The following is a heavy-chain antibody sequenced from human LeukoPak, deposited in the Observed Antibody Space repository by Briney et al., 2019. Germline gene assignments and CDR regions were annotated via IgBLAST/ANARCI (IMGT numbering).Heavy chain of an antibody. Sequence: GGSLRLSCPASGFNFRTSGMHWVRQAPGRGLEWVAFIRYDGINKFYADSVKGRFTISRDNSKNTLYLQMNSLRSEDTAVYYCARDLGTYYYDSSGYYDYWGQGTLVTVSS. V-gene: IGHV3-30*19. D-gene: IGHD3-22*01. CDR2: IRYDGINK. J-gene: IGHJ4*02. CDR1: GFNFRTSG. CDR3: ARDLGTYYYDSSGYYDY.